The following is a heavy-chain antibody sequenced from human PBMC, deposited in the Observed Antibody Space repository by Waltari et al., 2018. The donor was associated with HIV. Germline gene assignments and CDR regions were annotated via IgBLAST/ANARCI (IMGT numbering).Heavy chain of an antibody. CDR3: ARGYYYDSSGHYQFDY. Sequence: QVHLQQWGEGLLKSSETLSLTCAVYGDSFSGYYWNWNSQHAGKGLEWIGEINPGESANYTPSLKSRVSISVDTSKNHFSLNLRSVTAADTAVYYCARGYYYDSSGHYQFDYWGHGSLVTVSS. CDR2: INPGESA. CDR1: GDSFSGYY. D-gene: IGHD3-22*01. V-gene: IGHV4-34*01. J-gene: IGHJ4*01.